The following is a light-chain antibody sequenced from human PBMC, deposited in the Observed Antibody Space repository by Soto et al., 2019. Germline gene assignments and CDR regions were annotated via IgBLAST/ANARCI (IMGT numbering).Light chain of an antibody. J-gene: IGKJ2*01. CDR1: QSINIY. V-gene: IGKV1-5*03. CDR2: QAS. CDR3: QQYSRYSA. Sequence: DIHVTQSPATLSASVGNRFTITCRASQSINIYLAWYRQKPGKAPELLIYQASILEPGVPSSFSGRASGTEFPLTISRLQPDDSATYYCQQYSRYSAFGQGTKVDI.